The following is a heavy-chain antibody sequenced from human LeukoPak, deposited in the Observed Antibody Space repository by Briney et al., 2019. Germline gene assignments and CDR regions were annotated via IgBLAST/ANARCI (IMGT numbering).Heavy chain of an antibody. Sequence: SETLSLTCTVSGGSISGYYWSWIWQSPGKGLEWIGYIYYSGSTNYNPSLKSRVTISIDTSKNQFSLKLSSVTAADTAVYYCARHNYYDSSGYYPLGYWGQGTLVTVSS. CDR2: IYYSGST. CDR1: GGSISGYY. D-gene: IGHD3-22*01. J-gene: IGHJ4*02. V-gene: IGHV4-59*08. CDR3: ARHNYYDSSGYYPLGY.